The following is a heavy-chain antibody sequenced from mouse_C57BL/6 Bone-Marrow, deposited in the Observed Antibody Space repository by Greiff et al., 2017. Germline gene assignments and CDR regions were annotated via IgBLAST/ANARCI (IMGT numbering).Heavy chain of an antibody. J-gene: IGHJ3*01. V-gene: IGHV6-6*01. CDR2: IRNKANNHAT. CDR1: GFTFSDAW. D-gene: IGHD2-2*01. CDR3: SGGPMVTTRFAY. Sequence: EVQRVESGGGLVQPGGSMKLSCAASGFTFSDAWMDWVRQSPEKGLEWVAEIRNKANNHATYYAESVKGRFTISRDDSKKSDYLHMNSLRASDTGIFYCSGGPMVTTRFAYWGQGTLVTVSA.